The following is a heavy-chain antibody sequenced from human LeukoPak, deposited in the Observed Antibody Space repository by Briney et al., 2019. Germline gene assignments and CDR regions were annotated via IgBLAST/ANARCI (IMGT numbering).Heavy chain of an antibody. CDR1: GGTFSSYA. CDR2: IIPIFGIA. D-gene: IGHD4-23*01. Sequence: ASVKVSCKASGGTFSSYAISWVRQAPGQGLEWMGGIIPIFGIANYAQKFQGRVTITADKSTSTAYMELSSLRSEDTAVYYCARTYGGNLNDAFDIWGQGTMVTVSS. CDR3: ARTYGGNLNDAFDI. V-gene: IGHV1-69*10. J-gene: IGHJ3*02.